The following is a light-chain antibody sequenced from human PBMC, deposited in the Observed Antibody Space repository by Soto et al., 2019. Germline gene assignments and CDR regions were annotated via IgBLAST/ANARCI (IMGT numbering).Light chain of an antibody. CDR3: QQYGSSPPWT. Sequence: EIVFSQSPGTLSLSPGERATLSCRVSQSVSSSYLAWYQQKPGQAPRLLIYGASSRATGIPDRFSGSGSGTDFTLTISRLEPEDFAVYYCQQYGSSPPWTFGQGTKVDTK. CDR2: GAS. V-gene: IGKV3-20*01. J-gene: IGKJ1*01. CDR1: QSVSSSY.